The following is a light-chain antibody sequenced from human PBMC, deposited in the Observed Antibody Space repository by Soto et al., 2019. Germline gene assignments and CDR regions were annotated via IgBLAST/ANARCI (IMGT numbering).Light chain of an antibody. CDR1: QSVSRS. V-gene: IGKV3-15*01. Sequence: EILITQSPATLSVSPGERATLSCRASQSVSRSLAWYQQQPGQAARLLLYGASTRATGVPARFSGGCSGTEFSISISSLQSEDFAVEYCQQYYNWPLTFGGGTKVEIK. J-gene: IGKJ4*01. CDR3: QQYYNWPLT. CDR2: GAS.